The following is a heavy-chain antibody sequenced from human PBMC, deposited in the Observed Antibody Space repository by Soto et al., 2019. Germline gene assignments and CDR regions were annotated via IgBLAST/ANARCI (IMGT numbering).Heavy chain of an antibody. CDR2: ISSGGSAV. CDR1: RFTFSTYE. J-gene: IGHJ4*02. V-gene: IGHV3-48*03. CDR3: VRYCSTTLCNGVATRTFDY. D-gene: IGHD2-2*01. Sequence: GGSLRLSCVASRFTFSTYEMHWVLQAPWKGLEWVSYISSGGSAVYYADSVKGRFTISRDNTRNSLYLQMNSLRDEDTALYYCVRYCSTTLCNGVATRTFDYWGQGTLVTVSS.